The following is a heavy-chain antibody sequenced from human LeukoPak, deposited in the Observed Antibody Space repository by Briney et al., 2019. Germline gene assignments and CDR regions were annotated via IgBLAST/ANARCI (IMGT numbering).Heavy chain of an antibody. Sequence: GGSLRLSCAASGFTFSSYSMNWVRQAPGKGLEWVSSISSSSSYIYYADSVKGRFTISRDNAKNSLYLHMNSLRAEDTAVYYCASPGFPDFWSGYYVVTAKDAFDIWGQGTTVTVSS. CDR1: GFTFSSYS. CDR2: ISSSSSYI. D-gene: IGHD3-3*01. CDR3: ASPGFPDFWSGYYVVTAKDAFDI. J-gene: IGHJ3*02. V-gene: IGHV3-21*01.